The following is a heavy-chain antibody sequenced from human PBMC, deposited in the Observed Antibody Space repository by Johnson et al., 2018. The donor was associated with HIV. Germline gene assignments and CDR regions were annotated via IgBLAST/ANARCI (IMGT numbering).Heavy chain of an antibody. D-gene: IGHD1-26*01. CDR2: INWNGGST. CDR1: GFTFDDYG. CDR3: ARVWSGSYYSNAFDI. Sequence: VQLVESGGGVVRPGGSLRLSCAASGFTFDDYGMSWVRQVPGKGLEWVSGINWNGGSTGYADSVKGRFTISRDDAKNSLYLQMNSLRAEDTALYYCARVWSGSYYSNAFDIWGQGTMVTVSS. J-gene: IGHJ3*02. V-gene: IGHV3-20*04.